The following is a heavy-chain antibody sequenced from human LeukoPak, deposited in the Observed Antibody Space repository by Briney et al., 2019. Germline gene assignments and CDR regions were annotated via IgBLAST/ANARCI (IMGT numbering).Heavy chain of an antibody. CDR1: GGSISSGDYY. V-gene: IGHV4-30-4*01. CDR2: TYYSGST. D-gene: IGHD1-7*01. Sequence: SETLFLTCTVSGGSISSGDYYWSWIRQPPGKGLEWIGYTYYSGSTYYNPSLKSRVTISVDTSKNQFSLKLSSVTAADTAVYYCARQTGTTYDNYFDYWGQGTLVTVSS. CDR3: ARQTGTTYDNYFDY. J-gene: IGHJ4*02.